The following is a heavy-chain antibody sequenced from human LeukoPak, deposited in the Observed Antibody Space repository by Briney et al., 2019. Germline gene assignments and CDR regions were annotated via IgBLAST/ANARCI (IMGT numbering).Heavy chain of an antibody. V-gene: IGHV3-30*18. CDR3: AKDLYSSGWFDNFADY. CDR1: GFTFSSYG. Sequence: QPGGSLRLSCAASGFTFSSYGMPWVRQAPGKGLEWVAVISYDGSNKYYADSVKGRFTISRDNSKNTLYLQMNSLRAEDTAVYYCAKDLYSSGWFDNFADYWGQGTLVTVSS. J-gene: IGHJ4*02. D-gene: IGHD6-19*01. CDR2: ISYDGSNK.